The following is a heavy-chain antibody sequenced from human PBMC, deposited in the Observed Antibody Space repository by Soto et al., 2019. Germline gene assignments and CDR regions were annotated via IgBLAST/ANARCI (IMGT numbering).Heavy chain of an antibody. D-gene: IGHD3-10*01. Sequence: EVQLVESGGGMVMSGGSLRLSCAASGFTFSDAWMTWIRQAPGKGLQCVGRIKRKIDGETTDYAAPVKGRFTISRDDSKNTLYLQMKSLKVEGTAMCYWGTDRGGGMDVWGKGTTVTVSS. V-gene: IGHV3-15*01. J-gene: IGHJ6*04. CDR1: GFTFSDAW. CDR3: GTDRGGGMDV. CDR2: IKRKIDGETT.